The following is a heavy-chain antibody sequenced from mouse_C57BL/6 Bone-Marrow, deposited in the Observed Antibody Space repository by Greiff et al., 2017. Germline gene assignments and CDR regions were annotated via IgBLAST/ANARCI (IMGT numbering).Heavy chain of an antibody. Sequence: VQLQQSGAELVRPGASVKLSCTASGFNIKDYYMHWVKQRPEQGLERIGRIDPEDGDNESAPKFQGKATMTADTSSNTAYLQLCTLTSEDTAVYYCTTGGNVVAYWGQGTLVTVSA. CDR2: IDPEDGDN. CDR1: GFNIKDYY. CDR3: TTGGNVVAY. J-gene: IGHJ3*01. D-gene: IGHD2-1*01. V-gene: IGHV14-1*01.